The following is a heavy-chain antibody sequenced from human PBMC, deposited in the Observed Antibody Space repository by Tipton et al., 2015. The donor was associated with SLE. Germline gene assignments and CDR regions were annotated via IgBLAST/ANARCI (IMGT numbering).Heavy chain of an antibody. CDR1: GFTFSDHY. CDR2: TRNKANSYTT. J-gene: IGHJ4*02. V-gene: IGHV3-72*01. Sequence: SLRLSCAASGFTFSDHYMDWVRQAPGKGLEWVGRTRNKANSYTTEYAASVKGRFTISRDDSKNSLYLQMNSLKTEDTAVYYCARGIVGAHGYFDYWGQGTLVTASS. D-gene: IGHD1-26*01. CDR3: ARGIVGAHGYFDY.